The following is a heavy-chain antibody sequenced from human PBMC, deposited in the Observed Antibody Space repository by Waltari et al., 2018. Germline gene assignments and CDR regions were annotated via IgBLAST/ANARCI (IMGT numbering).Heavy chain of an antibody. V-gene: IGHV4-38-2*01. CDR2: IYHSGST. CDR3: ASTTVTTPPYYFDY. D-gene: IGHD4-17*01. J-gene: IGHJ4*02. CDR1: GYSISSGYY. Sequence: QVQLQESGPGLVKPSETLSLTCAVSGYSISSGYYWGWIRQPPGKGLEWIGSIYHSGSTYYNPSLKSRVTISVDTSKNQFSLKLSSVTAADTAVYYCASTTVTTPPYYFDYWGQGTLVTVSS.